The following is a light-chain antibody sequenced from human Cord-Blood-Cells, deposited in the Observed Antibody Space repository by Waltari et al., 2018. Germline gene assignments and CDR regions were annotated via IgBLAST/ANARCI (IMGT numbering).Light chain of an antibody. CDR1: ALPEQY. CDR3: QSADSSGTYV. V-gene: IGLV3-25*03. CDR2: KDS. Sequence: SYELTQPPSVSVSPGQTARITRSGDALPEQYAYWYQQKPGQAPVPVISKDSGRPAGIPERFSGSSSGTTVTLTLSGVQAEDEADYYCQSADSSGTYVFGTGTKVTVL. J-gene: IGLJ1*01.